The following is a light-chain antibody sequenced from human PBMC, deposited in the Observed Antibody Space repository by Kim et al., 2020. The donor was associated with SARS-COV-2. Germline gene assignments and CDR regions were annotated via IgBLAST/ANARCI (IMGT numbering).Light chain of an antibody. J-gene: IGLJ2*01. CDR3: QSYDSSVRI. CDR2: GNR. Sequence: QSVLTQPPSVSGAPGQRVTISCTGGSSNIGAGYDVYWYQQLPGTAPKLLIYGNRHRPSGVPDRFSGSKSGTSASLAISGIQAGDEGDYYCQSYDSSVRIFGGGTQLTVL. CDR1: SSNIGAGYD. V-gene: IGLV1-40*01.